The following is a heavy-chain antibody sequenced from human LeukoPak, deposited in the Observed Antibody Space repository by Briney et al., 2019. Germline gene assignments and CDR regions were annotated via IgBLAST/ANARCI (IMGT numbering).Heavy chain of an antibody. V-gene: IGHV4-59*08. CDR3: ANTPIAAPPFDY. J-gene: IGHJ4*02. CDR2: IYYSGST. Sequence: SETLSLTCTVSGGSIRSYYWSWNRQPPGKGLEWIGYIYYSGSTNYNPSLKSRVTISGDTSKNQFSLRPSSVTAADKAVSYCANTPIAAPPFDYWGQGTLVTVSS. D-gene: IGHD6-6*01. CDR1: GGSIRSYY.